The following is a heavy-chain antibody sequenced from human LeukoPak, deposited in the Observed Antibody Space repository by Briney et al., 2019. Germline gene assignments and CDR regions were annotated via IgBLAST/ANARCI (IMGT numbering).Heavy chain of an antibody. CDR2: FNPSGGST. J-gene: IGHJ3*01. V-gene: IGHV1-46*01. D-gene: IGHD3-22*01. CDR3: ARKKALYYYDSSCSQGDAFDF. CDR1: GYTFSSYY. Sequence: ASVKVSCKASGYTFSSYYIHWVRQAPGQGLEWMGRFNPSGGSTTYAQKFQGRVTMTRDTSTSTVYMELSSLRSDDTAVYYCARKKALYYYDSSCSQGDAFDFWGQGTMVTVSS.